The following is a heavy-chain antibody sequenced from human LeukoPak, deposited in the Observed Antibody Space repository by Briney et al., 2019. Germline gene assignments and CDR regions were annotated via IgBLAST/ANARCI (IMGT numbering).Heavy chain of an antibody. D-gene: IGHD6-13*01. J-gene: IGHJ6*03. CDR2: ISSSGSTI. CDR3: AKDQQQLGDHMDV. CDR1: GFTFSDYY. V-gene: IGHV3-11*01. Sequence: PGGSLRLSCAASGFTFSDYYMSWIRQAPGKGLEWVSYISSSGSTIYYADSVKGRFTISRDNSKNTLYLQMNSLRAEDTAVYYCAKDQQQLGDHMDVWGKGTTVTVSS.